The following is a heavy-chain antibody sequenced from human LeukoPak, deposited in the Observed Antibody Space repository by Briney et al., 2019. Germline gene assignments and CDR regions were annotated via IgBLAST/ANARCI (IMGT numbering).Heavy chain of an antibody. Sequence: PGGSLRLSCAASGFTFSSYSRNWVRQAPGKGLEWVSSISSSSSYIYYADSVTGRFTISRDNAKNSLYLQMNSLRAEDTAVYYCARTDDRYTFGYWGQGTLVTVSS. CDR2: ISSSSSYI. D-gene: IGHD3-22*01. J-gene: IGHJ4*02. V-gene: IGHV3-21*01. CDR3: ARTDDRYTFGY. CDR1: GFTFSSYS.